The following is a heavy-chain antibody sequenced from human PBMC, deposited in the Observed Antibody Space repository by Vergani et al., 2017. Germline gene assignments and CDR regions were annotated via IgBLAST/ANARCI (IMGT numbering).Heavy chain of an antibody. CDR3: ARQSITMVRGVIGPIDY. Sequence: QLQLQESGPGLVKPSETLSLTCTVSGGSISSSSYYWGWIRQPPGKGLEWIGSIYYSGSTYYNPSLKSRVTISVDTSNNQFSLKLSSVTAADTAVYYCARQSITMVRGVIGPIDYWGQGTLVTVSS. CDR2: IYYSGST. D-gene: IGHD3-10*01. CDR1: GGSISSSSYY. J-gene: IGHJ4*02. V-gene: IGHV4-39*01.